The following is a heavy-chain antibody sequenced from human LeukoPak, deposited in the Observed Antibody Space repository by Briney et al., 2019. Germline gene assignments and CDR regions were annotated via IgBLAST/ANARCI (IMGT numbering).Heavy chain of an antibody. J-gene: IGHJ4*02. CDR1: GGSISSGGYN. D-gene: IGHD5-12*01. V-gene: IGHV4-31*03. CDR3: ARGYSGYEIDY. CDR2: IYYSGST. Sequence: PSETLSLTCTVSGGSISSGGYNWSWIRQHPGKGLEWIGYIYYSGSTYYNPSLKSRVTISVDTSKNQFSLKLSSVTAADTAVYYCARGYSGYEIDYWGQGTLVTVSS.